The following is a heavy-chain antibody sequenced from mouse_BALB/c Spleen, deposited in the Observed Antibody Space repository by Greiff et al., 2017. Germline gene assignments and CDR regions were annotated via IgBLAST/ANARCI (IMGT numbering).Heavy chain of an antibody. J-gene: IGHJ3*01. V-gene: IGHV2-6-7*01. Sequence: VQLQESGPGLVAPSQSLSITCTVSGFSLTGYGVNWVRQPPGKGLEWLGMIWGDGSTDYNSALKSRLSISKDNTKSQVFLKMNSLQTDGTAGYYCARDLCLAEGIAYWGQGTLVTVSA. CDR1: GFSLTGYG. CDR2: IWGDGST. D-gene: IGHD6-1*01. CDR3: ARDLCLAEGIAY.